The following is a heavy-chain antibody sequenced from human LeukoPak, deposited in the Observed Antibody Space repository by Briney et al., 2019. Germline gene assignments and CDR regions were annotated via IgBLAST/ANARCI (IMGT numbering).Heavy chain of an antibody. CDR3: ARDHPEYYYGMDV. V-gene: IGHV3-30*03. CDR1: GFTFSSYG. Sequence: PGGSLRLSCAASGFTFSSYGMHWVRQAPGKGLEWVAVISYDGSNKYYADSVKGRFTISRDNSKNTLYLQMNSLRAEDTAVYYCARDHPEYYYGMDVWGQGTTVTVSS. D-gene: IGHD1-14*01. CDR2: ISYDGSNK. J-gene: IGHJ6*02.